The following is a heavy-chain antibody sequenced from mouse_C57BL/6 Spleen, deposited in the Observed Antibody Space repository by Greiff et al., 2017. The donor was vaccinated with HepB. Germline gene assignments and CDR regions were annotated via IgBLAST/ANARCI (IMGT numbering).Heavy chain of an antibody. V-gene: IGHV1-19*01. Sequence: VQLQQSGPVLVKPGASVKMSCKASGYTFTDYYMNWVKQSHGKSLEWIGVINPYNGGTSYNQKFKGKATLTVDKSSSTAYMELNSLTSEDSAVYYCARSGGRFYAMDYWGQGTSVTVSS. J-gene: IGHJ4*01. CDR3: ARSGGRFYAMDY. CDR1: GYTFTDYY. CDR2: INPYNGGT.